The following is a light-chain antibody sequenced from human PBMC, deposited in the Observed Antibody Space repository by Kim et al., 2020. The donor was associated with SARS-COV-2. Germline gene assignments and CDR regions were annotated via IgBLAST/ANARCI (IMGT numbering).Light chain of an antibody. CDR2: AAS. J-gene: IGKJ2*02. Sequence: DIEMTQSPSSLSASVGDRIIVTCRASQDIKNYLAWYQQKPGKAPKLLIYAASTLQSGVPSQFSGSGSGTEFTLTISSLQTEDVATYYCQKYNSAPRTFGQGTKLEI. CDR3: QKYNSAPRT. V-gene: IGKV1-27*01. CDR1: QDIKNY.